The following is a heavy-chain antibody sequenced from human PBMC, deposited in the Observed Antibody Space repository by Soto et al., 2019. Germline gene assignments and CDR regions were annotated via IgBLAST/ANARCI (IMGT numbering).Heavy chain of an antibody. D-gene: IGHD6-19*01. CDR2: ISSSSSYI. Sequence: PGGSLRLSCAASGFTFSSYSMNWVRQAPGKGLEWVSSISSSSSYIYYADSVKGRFTISRDNAKNSLYLQMNSLTSDDTAVYYCARDRSADRFVQYFQNWRPGTMVTLSS. CDR3: ARDRSADRFVQYFQN. J-gene: IGHJ1*01. CDR1: GFTFSSYS. V-gene: IGHV3-21*01.